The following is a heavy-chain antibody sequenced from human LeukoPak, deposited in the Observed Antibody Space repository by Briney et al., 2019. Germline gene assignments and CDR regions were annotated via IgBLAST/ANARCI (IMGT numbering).Heavy chain of an antibody. J-gene: IGHJ4*02. CDR2: ISPYNGNT. D-gene: IGHD3-22*01. CDR3: ARNYDSSGYYYPALYYFDY. CDR1: GYTFSKFG. V-gene: IGHV1-18*01. Sequence: ASVKVSCKASGYTFSKFGISWVRQAPGQGLEWMGWISPYNGNTDYAQNLQGRVTMTTDTSTSTAYLEVKNLRTDDTAVYYCARNYDSSGYYYPALYYFDYWGQGTLVTVSS.